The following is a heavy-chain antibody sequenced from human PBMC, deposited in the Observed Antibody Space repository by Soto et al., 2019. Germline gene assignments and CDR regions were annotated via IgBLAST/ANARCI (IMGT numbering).Heavy chain of an antibody. CDR1: GFNVNSDY. Sequence: WGSLLVSCAASGFNVNSDYMNWVRQTPGKGLEWLASIYSGETTYYADSVMGRFTISSDKSKNTLYFQLSSLRIEDTAVYYCTRDGRGLGRMSLFEYWGQGVLVTVSS. CDR3: TRDGRGLGRMSLFEY. V-gene: IGHV3-53*01. CDR2: IYSGETT. J-gene: IGHJ4*02.